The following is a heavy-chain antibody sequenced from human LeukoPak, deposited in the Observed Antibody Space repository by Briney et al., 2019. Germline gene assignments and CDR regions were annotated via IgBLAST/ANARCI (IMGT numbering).Heavy chain of an antibody. Sequence: ASVKVSCKASGYTFTGYYMHWVRQAPGQGLEWMGRINPNSGGTNYAQKFQGRVTMTRDTSISTAYMELSRLRSDDTAVYYCARFPIAVVRGGYYGMDVWGQGTTVTVSS. CDR2: INPNSGGT. CDR3: ARFPIAVVRGGYYGMDV. CDR1: GYTFTGYY. D-gene: IGHD6-19*01. V-gene: IGHV1-2*06. J-gene: IGHJ6*02.